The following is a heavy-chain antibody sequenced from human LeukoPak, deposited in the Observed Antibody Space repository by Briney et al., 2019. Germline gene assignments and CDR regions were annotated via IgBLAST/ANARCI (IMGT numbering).Heavy chain of an antibody. CDR2: IYSGGST. CDR3: TRHLINNWDFDY. D-gene: IGHD5-24*01. Sequence: PGGSLRLSCAASGFTVSSNYMSWVRQAPGKGLEWVSVIYSGGSTYYAESVKGRFTISRDNSKNTLYLQMNSLRAEDTAVYYCTRHLINNWDFDYWGQGTLVTVSS. V-gene: IGHV3-66*04. J-gene: IGHJ4*02. CDR1: GFTVSSNY.